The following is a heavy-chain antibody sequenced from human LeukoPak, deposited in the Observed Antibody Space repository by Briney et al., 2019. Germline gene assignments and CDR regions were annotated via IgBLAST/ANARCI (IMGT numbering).Heavy chain of an antibody. J-gene: IGHJ4*01. Sequence: GGSLSLSCAASGFTFSNSAMSWVRQAPGKGLEWVSTLSGSGITTYYADSVKGRFTISRDNSKNTLYLQMNSLRAEDTAVYYCAKGIYSSGWSYFDYWGHGTLVTVSS. CDR3: AKGIYSSGWSYFDY. CDR2: LSGSGITT. V-gene: IGHV3-23*01. CDR1: GFTFSNSA. D-gene: IGHD6-19*01.